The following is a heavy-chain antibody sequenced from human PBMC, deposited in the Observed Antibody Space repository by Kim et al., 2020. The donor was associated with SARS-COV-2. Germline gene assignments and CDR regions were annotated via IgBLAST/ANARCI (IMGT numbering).Heavy chain of an antibody. D-gene: IGHD5-18*01. J-gene: IGHJ6*02. CDR3: ARADTAMMGGYYGMDV. V-gene: IGHV1-18*01. Sequence: KLQGRVTMTTDTSTSTAYMELRSLRSDDTAVYYCARADTAMMGGYYGMDVWGQGTTVTVSS.